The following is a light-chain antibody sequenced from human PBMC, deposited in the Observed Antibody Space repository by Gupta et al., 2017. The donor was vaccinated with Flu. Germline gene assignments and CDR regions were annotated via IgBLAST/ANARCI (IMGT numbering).Light chain of an antibody. CDR1: ASNIGMNY. Sequence: QSVLTQPPSVSAAPVQKVTFSCSGSASNIGMNYVSWYQQLPGKAPKLLMYDNDKRPSGIPARFSGSKSGTSDTLTINGVQTGDEAEYYCGTSDNSLSAVVFGGGTKLAVL. CDR2: DND. CDR3: GTSDNSLSAVV. J-gene: IGLJ2*01. V-gene: IGLV1-51*01.